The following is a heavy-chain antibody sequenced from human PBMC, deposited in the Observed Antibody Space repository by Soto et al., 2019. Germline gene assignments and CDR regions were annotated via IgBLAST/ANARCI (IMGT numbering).Heavy chain of an antibody. D-gene: IGHD6-19*01. CDR1: GFTFDDYA. CDR2: ISWNSGSI. Sequence: EVQLVESGGGLVQPGRSLRLSCAASGFTFDDYAMHWVRQAPGKGLEWVSGISWNSGSIGYADSVKGRFTISRDNAKNSLYLQMNSLRAEDTALYYCAKDRYQWLVAGWYFDLCGRGTLVTVSS. CDR3: AKDRYQWLVAGWYFDL. V-gene: IGHV3-9*01. J-gene: IGHJ2*01.